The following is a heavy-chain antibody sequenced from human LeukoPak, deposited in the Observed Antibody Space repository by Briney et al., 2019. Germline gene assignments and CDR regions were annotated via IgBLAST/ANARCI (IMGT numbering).Heavy chain of an antibody. D-gene: IGHD6-6*01. CDR3: TRDTYSSSP. CDR1: GFTFGDYA. V-gene: IGHV3-49*04. J-gene: IGHJ5*02. CDR2: IRSKAYGGTT. Sequence: GGSLRLSCTASGFTFGDYAMSWVRQAPGKGLEWVGFIRSKAYGGTTEYAASVEGRFTISRDDSKSIAYLQMNSLKTEDTAVYYCTRDTYSSSPWGQGTLVTVSS.